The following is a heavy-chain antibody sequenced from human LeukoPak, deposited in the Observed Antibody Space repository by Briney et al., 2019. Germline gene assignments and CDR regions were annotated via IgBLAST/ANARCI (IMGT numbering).Heavy chain of an antibody. CDR3: ARVRSPVYYYDSSGYYRENDAFDI. CDR1: GYTFTRYG. Sequence: GSSVKVSCKASGYTFTRYGISWVRQAPGQGVEWMGWINPNSGGTNYAQKFQGRFTMTRDTSISTAYMELSRLRSDDTAVYYCARVRSPVYYYDSSGYYRENDAFDIWGQGTMVTVSS. CDR2: INPNSGGT. D-gene: IGHD3-22*01. V-gene: IGHV1-2*02. J-gene: IGHJ3*02.